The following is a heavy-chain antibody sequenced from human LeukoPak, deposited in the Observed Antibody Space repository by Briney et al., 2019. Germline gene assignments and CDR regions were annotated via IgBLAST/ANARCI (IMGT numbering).Heavy chain of an antibody. CDR3: AHSDDSSGYNSMALLLFDY. CDR1: GFSLSTSGVG. CDR2: IYWDDDK. D-gene: IGHD3-22*01. Sequence: SGPTLVNPTQTLTLTCTFSGFSLSTSGVGVGWIRQPPGKALEWLALIYWDDDKRYSPSLKSRLTITKDTSKNQVVLTMTNMDPVDTATYYCAHSDDSSGYNSMALLLFDYWGQGTLVTVSS. J-gene: IGHJ4*02. V-gene: IGHV2-5*02.